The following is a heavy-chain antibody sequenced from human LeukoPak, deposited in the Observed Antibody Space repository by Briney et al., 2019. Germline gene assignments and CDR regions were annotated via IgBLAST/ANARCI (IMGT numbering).Heavy chain of an antibody. CDR1: GGSISSSSYY. V-gene: IGHV4-39*07. D-gene: IGHD3-22*01. J-gene: IGHJ3*02. CDR2: IYYSGST. CDR3: ARARYDSSGYYPRRNAFDI. Sequence: PSETLSLTCTVSGGSISSSSYYWGWIRQPPGKGLEWIGSIYYSGSTYYNPSLKSRVTISVDTSKNQFSLKLSSVTAADTAVYYCARARYDSSGYYPRRNAFDIWGQGTMVTVSS.